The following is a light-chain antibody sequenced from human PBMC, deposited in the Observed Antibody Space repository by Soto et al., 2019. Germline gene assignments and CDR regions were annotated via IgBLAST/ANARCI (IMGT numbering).Light chain of an antibody. V-gene: IGKV3-11*01. CDR2: DAS. CDR1: ESVSTN. Sequence: EIEMTQSAATLSLAPGERVTLSCRASESVSTNLAWYQQKPGQAPRLLIYDASNRATGIPARFSGSGSGTDFTLTISSLEPEDFAVYYCQQRSNWPTTFGQGTKVDIK. CDR3: QQRSNWPTT. J-gene: IGKJ1*01.